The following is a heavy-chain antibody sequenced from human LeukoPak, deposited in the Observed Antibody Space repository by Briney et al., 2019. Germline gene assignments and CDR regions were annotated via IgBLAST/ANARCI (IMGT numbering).Heavy chain of an antibody. CDR1: GFTFSSFP. V-gene: IGHV3-30*01. CDR2: VSPDGSVE. D-gene: IGHD3-10*01. CDR3: ARASITSTYYHYYMDV. J-gene: IGHJ6*03. Sequence: GGSLRLSCAASGFTFSSFPMHWVRQAPGKGLEWVVVVSPDGSVENYADSVKGRFTISRDNSKNTVYLQINSLRTEDTAVYYCARASITSTYYHYYMDVWGKGTTVTVSS.